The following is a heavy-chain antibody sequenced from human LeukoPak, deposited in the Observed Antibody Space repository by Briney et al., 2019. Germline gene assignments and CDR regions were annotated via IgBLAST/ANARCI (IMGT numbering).Heavy chain of an antibody. CDR2: FDPEDGET. V-gene: IGHV1-24*01. D-gene: IGHD6-13*01. J-gene: IGHJ4*02. CDR3: ATEHIAAAAPTIDGGYQRRYFDY. CDR1: GYTLTELS. Sequence: GASVKVSCKVSGYTLTELSMHWVRQAPGKGLEWMGGFDPEDGETIYAQKFQGRVTMTEDTSTDTAYMELSSLRSEDTAVYYCATEHIAAAAPTIDGGYQRRYFDYWGQGTLVTVSS.